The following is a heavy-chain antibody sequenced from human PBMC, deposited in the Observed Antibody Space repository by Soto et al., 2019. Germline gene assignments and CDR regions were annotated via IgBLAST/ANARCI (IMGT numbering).Heavy chain of an antibody. CDR2: IYYSGST. Sequence: SETLSLTCTVSGGSISSYYWSWIRQPPGKGLEWIGYIYYSGSTYYKPSLKSRVTISVDTSKNQFSLKLSSVTAADTAVYYCARTTPSTNFGVVIPQDWFDPWGQGTLVTVSS. V-gene: IGHV4-59*01. CDR1: GGSISSYY. J-gene: IGHJ5*02. D-gene: IGHD3-3*01. CDR3: ARTTPSTNFGVVIPQDWFDP.